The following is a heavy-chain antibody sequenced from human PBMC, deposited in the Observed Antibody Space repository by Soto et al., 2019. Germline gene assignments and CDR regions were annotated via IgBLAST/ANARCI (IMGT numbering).Heavy chain of an antibody. CDR2: IYYSGST. CDR1: GGSVSSGSYY. D-gene: IGHD3-10*01. J-gene: IGHJ4*02. Sequence: QVQLQESGPGLVKPSETLSLTCTVSGGSVSSGSYYWSWIRQPPGKGLEWIGYIYYSGSTNYNPSLKSRVTISVDTSKTQFSLKLSSVTAADTAVYYCARFTLYGSGSLRYYFDYWGQGTLVTVSS. V-gene: IGHV4-61*01. CDR3: ARFTLYGSGSLRYYFDY.